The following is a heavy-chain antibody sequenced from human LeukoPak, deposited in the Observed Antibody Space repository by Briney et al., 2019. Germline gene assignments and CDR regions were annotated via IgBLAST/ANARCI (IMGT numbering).Heavy chain of an antibody. CDR3: ARGGKFYYDSSGYPGDY. Sequence: GGSLRLSCVASGFTFSSYWMSWVRQAPGKGLEWVANIKQGGSEKYYVDSVRGRFTISRDNVKNSLYLQMNSLRAEDTAVYYCARGGKFYYDSSGYPGDYWGQGTLVTVSS. CDR1: GFTFSSYW. J-gene: IGHJ4*02. CDR2: IKQGGSEK. V-gene: IGHV3-7*01. D-gene: IGHD3-22*01.